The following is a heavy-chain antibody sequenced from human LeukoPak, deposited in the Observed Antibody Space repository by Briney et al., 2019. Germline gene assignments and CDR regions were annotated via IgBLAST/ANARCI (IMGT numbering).Heavy chain of an antibody. CDR3: ATRGYSYGRGGGSWFDP. CDR2: INHSGST. V-gene: IGHV4-34*01. D-gene: IGHD5-18*01. CDR1: GGSFSGYY. Sequence: SETLSLTCAVYGGSFSGYYWSWIRQPPGKGLEWIGEINHSGSTNYNPSLQSRVTISVDTSKNQFSLKLSSVTAADTAVYYCATRGYSYGRGGGSWFDPWGQGTLVTVSS. J-gene: IGHJ5*02.